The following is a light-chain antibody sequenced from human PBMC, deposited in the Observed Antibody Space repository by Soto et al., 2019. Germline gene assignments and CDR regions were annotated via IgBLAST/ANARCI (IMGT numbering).Light chain of an antibody. CDR3: GTWDTSLPACV. Sequence: QSVLTQPASVSGSPGQSITISCTGTSSDIGDSNYVSWYQQHPGRAPKLIIYEVSNRPSGVSNRFSGSKSGNTASLGITGLQTGDEADYYCGTWDTSLPACVFGPGTKVTVL. CDR2: EVS. V-gene: IGLV2-14*01. J-gene: IGLJ1*01. CDR1: SSDIGDSNY.